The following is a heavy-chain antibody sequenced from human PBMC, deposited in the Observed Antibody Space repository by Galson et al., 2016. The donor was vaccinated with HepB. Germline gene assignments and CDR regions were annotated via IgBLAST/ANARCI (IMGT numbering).Heavy chain of an antibody. Sequence: SLRLSCAASGFRFSDCYMSWIRQAPGKGLEWVSYIYSISSHIFYADSVKGRFTVSRDNARAALYLEMNGLRADDTAVYYCTGGLARSGDHVSWGQGTLVTVSS. CDR2: IYSISSHI. CDR3: TGGLARSGDHVS. D-gene: IGHD4-17*01. J-gene: IGHJ5*02. V-gene: IGHV3-11*01. CDR1: GFRFSDCY.